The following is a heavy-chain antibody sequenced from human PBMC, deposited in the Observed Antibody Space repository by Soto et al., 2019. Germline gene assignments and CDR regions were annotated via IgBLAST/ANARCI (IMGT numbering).Heavy chain of an antibody. Sequence: QVQLVQSGAEVKKPGASVKVSCKASGYTFTSYGISWVRQAPGQGLEWMGWISAYNGNTNYAQKLQGRVTMTTDTSTSTACMELRSLRFDDTAVYYCARGLGWGVVAATGWFDPWGQGTLVTVSS. D-gene: IGHD2-15*01. CDR1: GYTFTSYG. V-gene: IGHV1-18*01. J-gene: IGHJ5*02. CDR3: ARGLGWGVVAATGWFDP. CDR2: ISAYNGNT.